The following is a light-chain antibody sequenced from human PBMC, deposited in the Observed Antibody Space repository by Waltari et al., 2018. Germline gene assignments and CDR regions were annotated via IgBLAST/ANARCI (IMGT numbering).Light chain of an antibody. V-gene: IGLV2-14*03. CDR1: SSDVGGYNY. J-gene: IGLJ2*01. Sequence: QSALTQPASVSGSPGQSITISCTGTSSDVGGYNYVPWYQQHPGKAPKFMIYDVSNRPSGVSNRFSGSKSGNTASLTISGLQAEDEADYYCSSYISSSTLELFGGGTSLTVL. CDR2: DVS. CDR3: SSYISSSTLEL.